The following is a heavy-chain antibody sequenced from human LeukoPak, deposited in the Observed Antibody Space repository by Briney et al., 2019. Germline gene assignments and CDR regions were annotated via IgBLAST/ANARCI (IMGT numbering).Heavy chain of an antibody. Sequence: GGSLRLSCAASGFTFSNYVMHWVRQAPGKGLEWVAFIRFDGSEKYYADSVKGRFTISRDNSKNTLYLQMNSLRGEDTAVYYCAKSNGYGLVDIWGQGTMVTVSS. V-gene: IGHV3-30*02. J-gene: IGHJ3*02. D-gene: IGHD3-10*01. CDR2: IRFDGSEK. CDR3: AKSNGYGLVDI. CDR1: GFTFSNYV.